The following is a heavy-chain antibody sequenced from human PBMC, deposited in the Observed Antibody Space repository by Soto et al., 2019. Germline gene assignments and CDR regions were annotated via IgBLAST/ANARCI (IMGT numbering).Heavy chain of an antibody. V-gene: IGHV3-23*01. J-gene: IGHJ1*01. D-gene: IGHD6-19*01. Sequence: PGGSLLSCAASGFTFSSYAMSWVRQAPGKGLEWVSGISGSGDSTYYADSVKGRFTISRDNSKNTLYLQMNSLRAEDTAVYYCAKGVPGIAVAGTGYFQHWGQGTLVTVSS. CDR2: ISGSGDST. CDR1: GFTFSSYA. CDR3: AKGVPGIAVAGTGYFQH.